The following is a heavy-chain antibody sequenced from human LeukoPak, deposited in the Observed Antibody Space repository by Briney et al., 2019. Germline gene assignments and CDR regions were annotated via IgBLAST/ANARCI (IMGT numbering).Heavy chain of an antibody. CDR1: GYTFTNYF. CDR2: INPSGGGT. D-gene: IGHD2/OR15-2a*01. V-gene: IGHV1-46*01. CDR3: ARGQNKCLGH. J-gene: IGHJ4*02. Sequence: ASVKVSCKASGYTFTNYFMHWVRQAPGQGLEWMGVINPSGGGTTYAQRFQGRVTMTRDASTSTVHMELSSLRSEDTAVYYCARGQNKCLGHWGQGTLVTVSS.